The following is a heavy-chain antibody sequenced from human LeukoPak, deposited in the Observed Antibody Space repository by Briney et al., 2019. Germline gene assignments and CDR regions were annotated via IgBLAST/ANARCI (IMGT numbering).Heavy chain of an antibody. V-gene: IGHV3-30*18. CDR1: GFTFSSYG. CDR2: ISYDGSNK. CDR3: AKDRSSGWRDYFDY. J-gene: IGHJ4*02. D-gene: IGHD6-19*01. Sequence: HPGGSLRLSCAASGFTFSSYGMHWVRQAPGKGLEWVAVISYDGSNKYYADSVKGRFTISRDNSKNTLYLQMNSLRAEDTAVYYCAKDRSSGWRDYFDYWGQGTLVTVSS.